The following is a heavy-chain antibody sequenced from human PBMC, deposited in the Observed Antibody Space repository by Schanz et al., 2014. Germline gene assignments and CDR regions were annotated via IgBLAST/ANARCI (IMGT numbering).Heavy chain of an antibody. J-gene: IGHJ4*02. CDR3: VRVSFADPRLYRGMDRDIDY. CDR2: ISTSGTYM. V-gene: IGHV3-21*01. CDR1: GFAFSSFA. D-gene: IGHD5-18*01. Sequence: EVQLVESGGGLVQPGGSLRLSCVASGFAFSSFAMTWVRQAPGRGLEWVSSISTSGTYMYIADSLKGRLTISRDDAKKSMDLQMNNLRAEDTAVYYCVRVSFADPRLYRGMDRDIDYWGQGTLVTVSS.